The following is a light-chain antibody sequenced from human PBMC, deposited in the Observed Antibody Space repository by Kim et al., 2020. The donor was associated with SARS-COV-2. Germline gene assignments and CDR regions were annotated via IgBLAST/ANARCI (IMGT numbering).Light chain of an antibody. CDR1: SRRTYY. J-gene: IGLJ2*01. V-gene: IGLV3-19*01. Sequence: SSELTQDPAVSVALGQTVRITSQVDSRRTYYASWYQQKPGQTPVLVIYGKNNRPSGIPDRFSGSSSGNTASLTITGTQAEDEADYYCNSRDRSGNHRFGG. CDR3: NSRDRSGNHR. CDR2: GKN.